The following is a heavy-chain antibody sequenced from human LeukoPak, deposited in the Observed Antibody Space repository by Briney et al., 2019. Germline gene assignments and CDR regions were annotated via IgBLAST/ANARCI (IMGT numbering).Heavy chain of an antibody. D-gene: IGHD2-2*01. CDR2: IIPIFGTA. J-gene: IGHJ6*03. V-gene: IGHV1-69*13. Sequence: SVKVSCKASGYTFTNYGISWVRQAPGQGLEWMGGIIPIFGTANYAQKFQGRVTITADESTSTAYMELSSLRSEDTAVYYCASATGYCSSTSCRNFYYYYYMDVWGKGTTVTVSS. CDR3: ASATGYCSSTSCRNFYYYYYMDV. CDR1: GYTFTNYG.